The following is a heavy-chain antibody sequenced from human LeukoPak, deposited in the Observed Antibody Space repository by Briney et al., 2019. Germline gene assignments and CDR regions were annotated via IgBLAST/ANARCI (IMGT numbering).Heavy chain of an antibody. CDR1: GFTFSSYA. D-gene: IGHD6-13*01. Sequence: GGSLRLSCAASGFTFSSYAMSWVRQAPGKGLEWVSAISGSGGSTYYADSVKGRFTISRDNAKNSLYLQMNSLRAEDTALYYCAKDMGYSSSWYLANFDYWGQGTLVTVSS. CDR2: ISGSGGST. CDR3: AKDMGYSSSWYLANFDY. V-gene: IGHV3-23*01. J-gene: IGHJ4*02.